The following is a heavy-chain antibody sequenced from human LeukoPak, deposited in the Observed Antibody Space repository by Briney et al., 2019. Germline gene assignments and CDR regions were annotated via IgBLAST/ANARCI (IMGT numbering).Heavy chain of an antibody. V-gene: IGHV4-34*01. CDR1: GSSFSGYY. D-gene: IGHD6-6*01. CDR3: AREPGWTIAARPFDY. CDR2: INHSGST. Sequence: PSETLSLTCGVSGSSFSGYYWSWIRQPPGKGLEWIGEINHSGSTNYNASLKSRVTISVDTSGKQFSLKLSSVTAADSAMYYCAREPGWTIAARPFDYCGQGTLVTVSS. J-gene: IGHJ4*02.